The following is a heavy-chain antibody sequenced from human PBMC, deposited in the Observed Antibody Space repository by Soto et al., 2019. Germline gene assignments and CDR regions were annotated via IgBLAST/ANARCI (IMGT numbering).Heavy chain of an antibody. CDR2: IYYSGST. Sequence: QVQLQESGPGLVKPSETLSLTCTVSAGSISSYYWSWIRQPPGKGLEWIGYIYYSGSTNYNPSLKSRVTISVDTSKNQFSLKLSSVTAADTAVYYCARLLWSRGDWFDPWGQGTLVTVSS. CDR3: ARLLWSRGDWFDP. D-gene: IGHD3-10*01. CDR1: AGSISSYY. V-gene: IGHV4-59*08. J-gene: IGHJ5*02.